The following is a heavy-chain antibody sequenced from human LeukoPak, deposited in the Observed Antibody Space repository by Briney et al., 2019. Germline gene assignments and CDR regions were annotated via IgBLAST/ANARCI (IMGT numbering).Heavy chain of an antibody. CDR2: IRSKNEGGTT. CDR3: ATGGSIAAH. CDR1: GFNFSNAW. J-gene: IGHJ4*02. Sequence: GGSLRLSCAASGFNFSNAWMSWVRQAPGKGLEWDGHIRSKNEGGTTDYAAPVKGRFTISRDDSKNTLYLQIRSLKTEDTAVYYCATGGSIAAHWGQGTLVTVSS. D-gene: IGHD6-6*01. V-gene: IGHV3-15*01.